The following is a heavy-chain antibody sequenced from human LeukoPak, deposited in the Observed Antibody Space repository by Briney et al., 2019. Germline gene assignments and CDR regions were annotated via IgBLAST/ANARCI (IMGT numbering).Heavy chain of an antibody. CDR2: IKQDGSEK. CDR3: ARTVRFFGTS. Sequence: PGGSLRLSCAASRFTFSSYWMSWVRQAPGKGLEWVANIKQDGSEKYYVDSVKGRFTISRDNAKNSLYLQMNSLRAEDTAVYYCARTVRFFGTSWGQGTLVTVSS. CDR1: RFTFSSYW. V-gene: IGHV3-7*01. J-gene: IGHJ5*02. D-gene: IGHD3-3*01.